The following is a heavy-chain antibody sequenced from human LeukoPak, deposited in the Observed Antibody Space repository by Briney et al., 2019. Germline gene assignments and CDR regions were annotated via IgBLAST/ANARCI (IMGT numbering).Heavy chain of an antibody. CDR1: GFTFRNYA. V-gene: IGHV3-64*01. Sequence: GGSLRLSCAASGFTFRNYAMHWVRQAPGKGLEYISGISRGGSSTYNANSVKGRFSISRDNSKNTLYLQMGSLRAEDMAVYFCARDGMDSGSGSWGYYFDYWGQGSLVTVAS. J-gene: IGHJ4*02. CDR2: ISRGGSST. CDR3: ARDGMDSGSGSWGYYFDY. D-gene: IGHD6-19*01.